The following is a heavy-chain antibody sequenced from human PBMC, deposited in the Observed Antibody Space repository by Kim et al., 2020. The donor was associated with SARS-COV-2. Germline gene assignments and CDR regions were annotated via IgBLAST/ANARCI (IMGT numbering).Heavy chain of an antibody. J-gene: IGHJ6*02. Sequence: GGSLRLSCAASGFTFSSYEMNWVRQTPGKGLEWVSYISSIGSTIYYADSVKGRFTISRDNAKNSLYLQMNSLRAEDTAVYYCARHMASGYDLFATYYGMDVWGQGTTVTVSS. CDR2: ISSIGSTI. CDR1: GFTFSSYE. V-gene: IGHV3-48*03. D-gene: IGHD5-12*01. CDR3: ARHMASGYDLFATYYGMDV.